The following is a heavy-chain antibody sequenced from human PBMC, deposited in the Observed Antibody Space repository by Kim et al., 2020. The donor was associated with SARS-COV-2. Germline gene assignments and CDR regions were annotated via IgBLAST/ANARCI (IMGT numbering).Heavy chain of an antibody. D-gene: IGHD3-10*01. V-gene: IGHV4-34*01. CDR3: ARVPFPYGSGSYYGWFDP. Sequence: KSRVTISVDTSKNQFSLKLSSVTAADTAVYYWARVPFPYGSGSYYGWFDPWGQGTLVTVSS. J-gene: IGHJ5*02.